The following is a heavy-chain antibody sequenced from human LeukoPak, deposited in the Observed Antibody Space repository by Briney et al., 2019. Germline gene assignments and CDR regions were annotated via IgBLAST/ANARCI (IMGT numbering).Heavy chain of an antibody. J-gene: IGHJ6*02. D-gene: IGHD6-13*01. CDR3: AKDPTFDIAAAPTGGMDV. Sequence: GGSLRLSCAASGFTFSSYSMNWVRQAPGKGLEWVSYISSSSSTIYYADSVKGRFTISRDNSKNTLYLQMNSLRAEDTAVYYCAKDPTFDIAAAPTGGMDVWGQGTTVTVSS. CDR2: ISSSSSTI. V-gene: IGHV3-48*01. CDR1: GFTFSSYS.